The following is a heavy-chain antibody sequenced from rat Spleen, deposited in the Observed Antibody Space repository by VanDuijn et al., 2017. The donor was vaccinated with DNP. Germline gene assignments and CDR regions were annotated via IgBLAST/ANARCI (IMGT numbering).Heavy chain of an antibody. D-gene: IGHD1-12*01. CDR1: GFTFSDYA. CDR3: ARGSSSIYWYFDF. J-gene: IGHJ1*01. Sequence: EVQLVESGGGLVQPGNSLKLSCAASGFTFSDYAMAWVRQSPKKGLEWVAASSPSGGRTYYRDSVKGRFTLSRDAAKSSLYLQMNSLKTEDTATYYCARGSSSIYWYFDFWGPGTMVTVSS. CDR2: SSPSGGRT. V-gene: IGHV5S23*01.